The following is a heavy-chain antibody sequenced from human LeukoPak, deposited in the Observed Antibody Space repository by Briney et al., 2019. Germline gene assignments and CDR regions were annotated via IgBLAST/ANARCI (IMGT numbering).Heavy chain of an antibody. CDR2: INPNSGGT. J-gene: IGHJ4*02. V-gene: IGHV1-2*02. CDR1: GYTFTGYY. Sequence: ASVKVSCKASGYTFTGYYMHWVRQAPGQGIEWMGWINPNSGGTNYAQKFQGRVTMTRDTSISTAYMELSRLRSDDTAVYYCARVFGRSQQLVLDYWGQGTLVTVSS. D-gene: IGHD6-13*01. CDR3: ARVFGRSQQLVLDY.